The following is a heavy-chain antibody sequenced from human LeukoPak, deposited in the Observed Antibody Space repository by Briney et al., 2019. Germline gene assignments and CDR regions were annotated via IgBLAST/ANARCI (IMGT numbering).Heavy chain of an antibody. J-gene: IGHJ4*02. V-gene: IGHV4-61*08. CDR3: ARVGRTTVDLFDY. CDR1: GGSISSGGYY. CDR2: IYYSGST. Sequence: SETLSLTCTVSGGSISSGGYYWSWIRQPPGKGLEWIGYIYYSGSTNYNPSLKSRVTISVDTSKNQFSLKLSSVTAADTAVYYCARVGRTTVDLFDYWGQGTLVTVSS. D-gene: IGHD1-1*01.